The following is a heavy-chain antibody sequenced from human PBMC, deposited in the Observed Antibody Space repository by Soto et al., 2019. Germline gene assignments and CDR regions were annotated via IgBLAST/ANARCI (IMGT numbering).Heavy chain of an antibody. V-gene: IGHV4-31*03. CDR1: NGSISTGAYF. J-gene: IGHJ4*02. Sequence: SETLSLTCTVSNGSISTGAYFWSWFRHHPGKGLEWIAYIYKSGSTYYNPSLKSRVTISVDTSKNQFYLNLRSVTAADTAIYYCARESDYYDSSGSSFDYWGQGTQVTVYS. CDR2: IYKSGST. CDR3: ARESDYYDSSGSSFDY. D-gene: IGHD3-22*01.